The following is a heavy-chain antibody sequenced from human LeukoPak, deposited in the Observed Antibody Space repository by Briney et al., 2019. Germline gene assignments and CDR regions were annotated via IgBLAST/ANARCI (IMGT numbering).Heavy chain of an antibody. CDR1: GASITSSNYY. V-gene: IGHV4-39*07. J-gene: IGHJ4*02. CDR2: IYYNGIT. D-gene: IGHD3-16*01. CDR3: ARGRYGWLPFDY. Sequence: SETLSLTCTVSGASITSSNYYWLWLRQPPGKGLEWIGSIYYNGITYYSLSLKSRVTISVDTSKSQCSLRLSSVTAADTAVYYCARGRYGWLPFDYWGQGTLVTVSS.